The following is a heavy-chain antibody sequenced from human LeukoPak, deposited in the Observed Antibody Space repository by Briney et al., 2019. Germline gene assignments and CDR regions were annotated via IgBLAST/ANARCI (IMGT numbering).Heavy chain of an antibody. D-gene: IGHD5-18*01. CDR1: GFTFSSYS. CDR3: ATSPVYSYGHPYYFDY. CDR2: ISSSSSYI. J-gene: IGHJ4*02. V-gene: IGHV3-21*01. Sequence: PGGSLRLSCAASGFTFSSYSMNWVRQAPGKGLEWVSCISSSSSYIYYADSVKGRFTISRDNAKNSLYLQMNSLRVEDTAVYYCATSPVYSYGHPYYFDYWGQGTLVTVSS.